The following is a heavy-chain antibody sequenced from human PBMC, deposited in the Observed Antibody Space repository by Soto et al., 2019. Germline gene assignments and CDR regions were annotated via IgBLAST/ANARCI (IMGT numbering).Heavy chain of an antibody. CDR1: GGSFSGYY. V-gene: IGHV4-34*01. Sequence: SETLSLTCAVYGGSFSGYYWSWIRQPPGKGLEWIGEINHSGSTNYNPSLKSRVTISVDTSKNQFSLKLSSVTAADTAVYYCARVRKDFWSGYWDVFDYWGQGTLVTVPS. D-gene: IGHD3-3*01. CDR2: INHSGST. J-gene: IGHJ4*02. CDR3: ARVRKDFWSGYWDVFDY.